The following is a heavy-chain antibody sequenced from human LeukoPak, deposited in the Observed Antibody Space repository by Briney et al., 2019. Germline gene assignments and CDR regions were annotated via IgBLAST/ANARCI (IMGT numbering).Heavy chain of an antibody. V-gene: IGHV3-7*01. D-gene: IGHD6-13*01. J-gene: IGHJ4*02. CDR1: GFSFSRHW. Sequence: GGSLRLSCAGSGFSFSRHWISWVRQAPWKGLEWVANIRQDGGAKNYVDSVKGRFTISRDNAKKSLYLQMNSLRAEDTAVYYCAPPPIAATGNWGQGTLVTVSS. CDR2: IRQDGGAK. CDR3: APPPIAATGN.